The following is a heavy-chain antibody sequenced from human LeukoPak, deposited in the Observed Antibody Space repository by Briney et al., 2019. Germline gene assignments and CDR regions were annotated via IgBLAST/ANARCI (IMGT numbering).Heavy chain of an antibody. V-gene: IGHV4-34*01. CDR1: GGSFSGYY. J-gene: IGHJ6*03. Sequence: SETLSLTCAVYGGSFSGYYWSWIRQPPGKGREGMGEINHSGSTNYNPSLKSRATISVDTSKNQFSLKLSSVTAADTAVYYCARRGYSNPTRRYYYSYMDVWGKGTTVTVSS. D-gene: IGHD5-18*01. CDR2: INHSGST. CDR3: ARRGYSNPTRRYYYSYMDV.